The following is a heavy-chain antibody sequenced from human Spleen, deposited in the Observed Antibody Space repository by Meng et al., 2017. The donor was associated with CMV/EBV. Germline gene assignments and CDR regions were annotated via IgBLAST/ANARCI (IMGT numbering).Heavy chain of an antibody. D-gene: IGHD5-24*01. Sequence: GESLKISCAASGFSFSNFVMHWVRQAPGKGLEWVASIRDVADNEYYIDSVKGRFAVSRDNSKNTLYMQMNSLRAEDTAVYYCATRAPRGDGYNYDYFDNWGQGTLVTVSS. J-gene: IGHJ4*02. CDR2: IRDVADNE. CDR3: ATRAPRGDGYNYDYFDN. CDR1: GFSFSNFV. V-gene: IGHV3-30*02.